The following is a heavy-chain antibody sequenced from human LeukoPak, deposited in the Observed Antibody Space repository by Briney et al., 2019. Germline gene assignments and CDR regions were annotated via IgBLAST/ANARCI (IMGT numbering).Heavy chain of an antibody. Sequence: GASVKVSCKASGYTFTGYYMHWVRQAPGQGLEWMGWISAYNGNTNYAQKLQGRVTMPTDTSTSTAYMELRSLRSDDTAVYYCAILIGSSSLKYFDYWGQGTLVTVSS. J-gene: IGHJ4*02. CDR1: GYTFTGYY. CDR2: ISAYNGNT. D-gene: IGHD6-13*01. V-gene: IGHV1-18*04. CDR3: AILIGSSSLKYFDY.